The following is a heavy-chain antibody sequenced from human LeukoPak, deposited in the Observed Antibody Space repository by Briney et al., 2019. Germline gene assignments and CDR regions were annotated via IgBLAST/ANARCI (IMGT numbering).Heavy chain of an antibody. CDR3: ARDRGTYYDGSGSWTTRYFDY. Sequence: ASVKVSCKASGYTFTSYYMRWVRQAPGQGLEWMGIINPSGGSPSYAQKFQGRVTMTRDTSTSTVYMELSSLRSEDTAVYYCARDRGTYYDGSGSWTTRYFDYWGQGTLVTVSS. CDR2: INPSGGSP. CDR1: GYTFTSYY. J-gene: IGHJ4*02. D-gene: IGHD3-10*01. V-gene: IGHV1-46*01.